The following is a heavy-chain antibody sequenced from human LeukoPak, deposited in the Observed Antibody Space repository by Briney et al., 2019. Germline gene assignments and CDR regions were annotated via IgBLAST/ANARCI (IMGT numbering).Heavy chain of an antibody. V-gene: IGHV4-61*02. J-gene: IGHJ6*03. D-gene: IGHD7-27*01. CDR1: GGSISSGSYY. Sequence: PSETLSLTCTVCGGSISSGSYYWSWIRQPAGKGLEWIGRIYTSGSTNYNPSLKSRVTISVDTSKNQFSLKLSSVTAADTAVYYCAGLGTTTGYYYMDVWGKGTTVTVSS. CDR3: AGLGTTTGYYYMDV. CDR2: IYTSGST.